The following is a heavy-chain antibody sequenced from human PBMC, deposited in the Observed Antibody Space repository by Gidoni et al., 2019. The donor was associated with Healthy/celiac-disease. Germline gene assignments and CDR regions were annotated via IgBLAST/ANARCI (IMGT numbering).Heavy chain of an antibody. J-gene: IGHJ4*02. V-gene: IGHV4-34*01. Sequence: QVQLQQWRAGLLTPSETLSLTCAVYGGSFSGYYWSWIRQPPGKGLEWIGEINHSGSTTYNPALKSRVTISVDTSKNQFSLKLSSVTAADTAVYYCARGIVATTYYFDYWGQGTLVTVSS. CDR1: GGSFSGYY. D-gene: IGHD5-12*01. CDR3: ARGIVATTYYFDY. CDR2: INHSGST.